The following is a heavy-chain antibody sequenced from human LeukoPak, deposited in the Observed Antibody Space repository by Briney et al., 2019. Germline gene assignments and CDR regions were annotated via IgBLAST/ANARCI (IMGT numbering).Heavy chain of an antibody. J-gene: IGHJ4*02. CDR3: AKQLGYCSDGSCYFPY. CDR1: GFTFSSYW. D-gene: IGHD2-15*01. V-gene: IGHV3-23*01. CDR2: ISNNGGYT. Sequence: PGGSLRLSCAASGFTFSSYWMNWARQAPEKGLEWVSAISNNGGYTYYADSVQGRFTISRDNSKSTLCLQMNSLRAEDTAVYYCAKQLGYCSDGSCYFPYWGQGTLVTVSS.